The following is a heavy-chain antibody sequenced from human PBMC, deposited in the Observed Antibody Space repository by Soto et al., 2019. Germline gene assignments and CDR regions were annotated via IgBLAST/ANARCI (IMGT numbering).Heavy chain of an antibody. V-gene: IGHV1-69*12. CDR2: IIPIFGTA. CDR1: GGTFSSYA. D-gene: IGHD2-21*01. J-gene: IGHJ5*02. CDR3: AREVVVVATGWFDP. Sequence: QVQLVQSGAEVKKPGSSVKVSCKASGGTFSSYAISWVRQAPGQELEWMGGIIPIFGTANYAQKFEGRVTITADESTNTAYMEVSSLRSEDTAVYYCAREVVVVATGWFDPWGQGTLVTVSS.